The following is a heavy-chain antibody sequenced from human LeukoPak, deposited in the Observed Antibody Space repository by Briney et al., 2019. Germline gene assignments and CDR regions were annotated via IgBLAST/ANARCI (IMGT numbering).Heavy chain of an antibody. V-gene: IGHV4-39*01. CDR3: ARHVGIAVAGPIDY. J-gene: IGHJ4*02. CDR2: IYYSGST. Sequence: GSLRLSCKVSGFTVSSNYMSWVRQAPGKGLEWIGSIYYSGSTYYNPSLKSRVTISVDTSKNQFSLKLSSVTAADTAVYYCARHVGIAVAGPIDYWGQGTLVTVSS. CDR1: GFTVSSNY. D-gene: IGHD6-19*01.